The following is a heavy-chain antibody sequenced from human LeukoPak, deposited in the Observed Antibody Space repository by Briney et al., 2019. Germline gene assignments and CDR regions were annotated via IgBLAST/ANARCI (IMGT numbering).Heavy chain of an antibody. Sequence: GGSLRLSCAASGFTFSSYWMSWVRRAPGKGLEWVANIKQGGSEKYYVDSVKGRFTISRDNAKNSLYLQMNSLRAEDTAVYYCARDSRYYDSSGYYKGFDYWGQGTLVTVSS. CDR2: IKQGGSEK. CDR3: ARDSRYYDSSGYYKGFDY. J-gene: IGHJ4*02. CDR1: GFTFSSYW. D-gene: IGHD3-22*01. V-gene: IGHV3-7*01.